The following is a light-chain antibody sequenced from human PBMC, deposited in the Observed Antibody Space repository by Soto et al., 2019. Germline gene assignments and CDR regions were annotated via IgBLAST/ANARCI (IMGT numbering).Light chain of an antibody. Sequence: QAVVTQEPSLTVSPGGTVTLTCASGTGAVTSGYYPNWFQQKPGQPPRALIYSTTYKHSWTPARFSGSLLGGKAALTLSGVQPEDEADYYCLLFYGDGVVFGGGTQLPVL. CDR2: STT. V-gene: IGLV7-43*01. CDR3: LLFYGDGVV. CDR1: TGAVTSGYY. J-gene: IGLJ2*01.